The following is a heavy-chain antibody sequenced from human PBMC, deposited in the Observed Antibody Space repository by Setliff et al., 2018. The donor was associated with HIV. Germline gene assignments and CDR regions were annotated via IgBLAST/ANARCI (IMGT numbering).Heavy chain of an antibody. D-gene: IGHD2-15*01. CDR3: ALPYCSGGNCWSSASLPPAGWFDP. CDR2: IVPLLSVA. Sequence: ASVKVSCKASGGNFGNSAIGWVRQAPGQGLEWVGGIVPLLSVANYARKFQGRVTITTDESTSTAYMELSSLRSEDTAVYYCALPYCSGGNCWSSASLPPAGWFDPWGQGTLVTVSS. V-gene: IGHV1-69*10. CDR1: GGNFGNSA. J-gene: IGHJ5*02.